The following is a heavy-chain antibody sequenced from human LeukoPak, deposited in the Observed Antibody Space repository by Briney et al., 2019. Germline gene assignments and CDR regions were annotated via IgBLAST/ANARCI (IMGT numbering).Heavy chain of an antibody. Sequence: SETLSLTCAVYGGSFSGYYWSWIRQPPGKGLEWIGEINHSGSTNYNPSLKSRVTISVDTSKNQFSLKLSSVTAADTAVYYCARVSSLQYFDYWGQGTLVTVSS. CDR2: INHSGST. D-gene: IGHD6-6*01. V-gene: IGHV4-34*01. J-gene: IGHJ4*02. CDR3: ARVSSLQYFDY. CDR1: GGSFSGYY.